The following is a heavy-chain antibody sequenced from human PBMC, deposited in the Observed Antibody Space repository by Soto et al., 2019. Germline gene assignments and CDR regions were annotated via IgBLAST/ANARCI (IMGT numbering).Heavy chain of an antibody. J-gene: IGHJ6*02. V-gene: IGHV1-58*01. CDR2: IVVGSGNT. CDR3: AAGELSVTTDYYGMDV. CDR1: GFTFTSSA. Sequence: GASVKVSCKASGFTFTSSAVQWVRQARGQRLEWIGWIVVGSGNTNYAQKFQERVTITRDMSTSTAYMELSSLRSEDTAVYYCAAGELSVTTDYYGMDVWGQGTTVTVSS. D-gene: IGHD4-17*01.